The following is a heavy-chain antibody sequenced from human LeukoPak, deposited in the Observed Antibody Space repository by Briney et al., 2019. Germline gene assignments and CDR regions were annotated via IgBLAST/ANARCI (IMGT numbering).Heavy chain of an antibody. CDR3: ARAGGSGSYLRGPDY. V-gene: IGHV1-8*01. D-gene: IGHD3-10*01. CDR1: GYTFTSYD. J-gene: IGHJ4*02. CDR2: MNPNSGNT. Sequence: SSVKVSCKASGYTFTSYDINWVRQATGQGLEWMGWMNPNSGNTGYAQKFQGRVTMTRSTSISTVYMELSGLRSEDTAVYYCARAGGSGSYLRGPDYWGQGTLVTVSS.